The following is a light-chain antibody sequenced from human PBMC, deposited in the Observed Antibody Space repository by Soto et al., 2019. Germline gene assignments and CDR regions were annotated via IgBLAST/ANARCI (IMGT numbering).Light chain of an antibody. CDR3: QNHNSAPIT. CDR1: QGISNY. CDR2: AAS. J-gene: IGKJ5*01. V-gene: IGKV1-27*01. Sequence: DIQMTQSPSSLSASVGDRVTITCRASQGISNYLAWYQQKPGKLPKLLIYAASTLQSGVPSRFSGSGSGTDFTLTITSLQPEDVASYYCQNHNSAPITFGQGTRLEIK.